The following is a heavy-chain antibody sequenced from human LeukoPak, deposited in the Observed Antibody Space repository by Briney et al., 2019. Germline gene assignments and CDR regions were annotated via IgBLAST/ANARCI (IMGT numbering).Heavy chain of an antibody. CDR1: GVTFSSYW. J-gene: IGHJ1*01. V-gene: IGHV3-21*01. Sequence: GGSLRLSCAASGVTFSSYWMTWVRQAPGKGLEWVSSISWDSNYIYLPDSLKGRFIVSRDNAKNSLYLQMNSLSAEDTAVYYCTTPAAGPRAEYSLHWGQGTLVTVSS. CDR3: TTPAAGPRAEYSLH. D-gene: IGHD6-13*01. CDR2: ISWDSNYI.